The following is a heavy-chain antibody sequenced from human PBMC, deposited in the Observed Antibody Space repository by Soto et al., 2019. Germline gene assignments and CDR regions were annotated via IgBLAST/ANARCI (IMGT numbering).Heavy chain of an antibody. CDR3: ATGKWQQLAPYYYYGMDV. CDR2: FDPEDGET. V-gene: IGHV1-24*01. Sequence: ASVKVSCKVSGYTLTELSMHWVRQAPGKGLEWMGGFDPEDGETIYAQKFQGRVTMTEDTSTDTAYMELSSLRSEDTAVYYCATGKWQQLAPYYYYGMDVWGQGTTVTVSS. J-gene: IGHJ6*02. D-gene: IGHD6-13*01. CDR1: GYTLTELS.